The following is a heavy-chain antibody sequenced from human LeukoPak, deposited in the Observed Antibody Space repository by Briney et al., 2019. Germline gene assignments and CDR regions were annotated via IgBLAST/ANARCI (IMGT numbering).Heavy chain of an antibody. CDR1: GYTFTSYD. V-gene: IGHV1-8*03. D-gene: IGHD6-6*01. Sequence: GASVKVSCKASGYTFTSYDINWVRQATGQGLEWMGWMNPNSGNTGYAQKFQGRVTITRNTSISTAYMELSSLRSEDTAVYYCARDSNSSSSDPDYWGQGTLVTVSS. CDR3: ARDSNSSSSDPDY. CDR2: MNPNSGNT. J-gene: IGHJ4*02.